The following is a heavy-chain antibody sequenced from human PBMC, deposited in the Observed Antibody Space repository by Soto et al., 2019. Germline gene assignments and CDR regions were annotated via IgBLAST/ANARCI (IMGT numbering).Heavy chain of an antibody. CDR1: GAAISGYY. J-gene: IGHJ4*02. D-gene: IGHD2-15*01. CDR2: IYYSGSTT. V-gene: IGHV4-59*01. Sequence: QVRLQESGPGLVKPSETLSLTCVVSGAAISGYYWSWIRQPPGKGLEWIGFIYYSGSTTNYSPSLKNRVTISVDTSKNIISLRLGSVTAADTAIYYCVRDGRDRQFYYWGQGTLVTVSS. CDR3: VRDGRDRQFYY.